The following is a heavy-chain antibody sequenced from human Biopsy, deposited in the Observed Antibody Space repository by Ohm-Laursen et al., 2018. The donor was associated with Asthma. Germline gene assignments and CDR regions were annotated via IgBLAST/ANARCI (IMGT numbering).Heavy chain of an antibody. J-gene: IGHJ4*02. CDR2: ASYSGST. CDR3: ARGVDRVTGLLDHFDS. V-gene: IGHV4-59*01. D-gene: IGHD2-21*02. CDR1: GGSINNFY. Sequence: TLSLTCTVSGGSINNFYWSWIRQPPGKGLESIGNASYSGSTNYNPSLKSRVTISIDASKNQFSLKLTSVTAADTAVYYCARGVDRVTGLLDHFDSWGQGTLVTVSS.